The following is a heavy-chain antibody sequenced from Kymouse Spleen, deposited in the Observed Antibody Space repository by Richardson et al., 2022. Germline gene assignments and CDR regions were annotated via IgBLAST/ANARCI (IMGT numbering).Heavy chain of an antibody. CDR1: GFTFDDYA. Sequence: EVQLVESGGGLVQPGRSLRLSCAASGFTFDDYAMHWVRQAPGKGLEWVSGISWNSGSIGYADSVKGRFTISRDNAKNSLYLQMNSLRAEDTALYYCAKGSLRIAAAGPEYFQHWGQGTLVTVSS. CDR3: AKGSLRIAAAGPEYFQH. V-gene: IGHV3-9*01. D-gene: IGHD6-13*01. CDR2: ISWNSGSI. J-gene: IGHJ1*01.